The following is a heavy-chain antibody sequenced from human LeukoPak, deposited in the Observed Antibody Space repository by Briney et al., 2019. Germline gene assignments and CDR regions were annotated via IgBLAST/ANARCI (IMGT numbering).Heavy chain of an antibody. D-gene: IGHD3-22*01. Sequence: PSETLSLTCAVSGGSLSSDGYYWSWIRQHPGKGLEWIGYIYYSGSAYYNLSLKSRVTTSLDTSKNQFSLKLSSVTAADTAVYYCARTHSSGYYQGTFDIWGQGTMVTVSS. V-gene: IGHV4-31*11. J-gene: IGHJ3*02. CDR1: GGSLSSDGYY. CDR2: IYYSGSA. CDR3: ARTHSSGYYQGTFDI.